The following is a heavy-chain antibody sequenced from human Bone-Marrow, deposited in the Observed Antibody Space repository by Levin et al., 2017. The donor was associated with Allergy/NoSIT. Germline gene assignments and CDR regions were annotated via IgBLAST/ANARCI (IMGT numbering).Heavy chain of an antibody. Sequence: GGSLRLSCAASGFTFDDYAMHWVRQAPGKGLEWVSGISWNSGSIGYADSVKGRFTISRDNAKNSLYLQMNSLRAEDTALYYCAKDMSPPLGKDAFDIWGQGTMVTVSS. J-gene: IGHJ3*02. CDR3: AKDMSPPLGKDAFDI. CDR2: ISWNSGSI. V-gene: IGHV3-9*01. D-gene: IGHD3-16*01. CDR1: GFTFDDYA.